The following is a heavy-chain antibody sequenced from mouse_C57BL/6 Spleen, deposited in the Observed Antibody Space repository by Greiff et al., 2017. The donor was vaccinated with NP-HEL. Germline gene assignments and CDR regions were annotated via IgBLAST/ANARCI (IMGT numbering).Heavy chain of an antibody. V-gene: IGHV1-64*01. Sequence: QVQLKQPGAELVKPGASVKLSCKASGYTFTSYWMHWVKQRPGQGLEWIGMIHPNSGSTNYNEKFKSKATLTVDKSSSTAYMQLSSLTSEDSAVYYCARPYYYGDYYAMDYWGQGTSVTVSS. CDR3: ARPYYYGDYYAMDY. J-gene: IGHJ4*01. CDR2: IHPNSGST. CDR1: GYTFTSYW. D-gene: IGHD1-1*01.